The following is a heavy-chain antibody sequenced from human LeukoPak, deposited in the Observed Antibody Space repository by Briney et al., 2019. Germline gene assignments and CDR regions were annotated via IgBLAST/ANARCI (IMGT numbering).Heavy chain of an antibody. V-gene: IGHV4-4*02. Sequence: SETLSLTRAVSGGSISSSNWWSWVRQSPGKGLEWIGEIYHSGSTNYNPSLKSRVTISVDKSKNQFSLKLSSVTAADTAVYYCARDRAAYYDSRRNDAFDIWGQGTMVTVSS. J-gene: IGHJ3*02. CDR2: IYHSGST. CDR1: GGSISSSNW. D-gene: IGHD3-22*01. CDR3: ARDRAAYYDSRRNDAFDI.